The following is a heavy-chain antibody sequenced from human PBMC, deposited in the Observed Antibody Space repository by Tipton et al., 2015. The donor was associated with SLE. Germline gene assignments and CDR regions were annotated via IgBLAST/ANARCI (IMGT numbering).Heavy chain of an antibody. D-gene: IGHD3-22*01. CDR1: GFTFGDYA. J-gene: IGHJ6*02. CDR2: IRSKAYGGTT. Sequence: SLRLSCTASGFTFGDYAMSWFRQAPGKGLEWVGFIRSKAYGGTTECAASVKGRFTISRDDSKSIAYLQMNSLKTEDTAVYYCTRDLDYYDSSGYDYYYGMDVWGQGTTVTVSS. V-gene: IGHV3-49*03. CDR3: TRDLDYYDSSGYDYYYGMDV.